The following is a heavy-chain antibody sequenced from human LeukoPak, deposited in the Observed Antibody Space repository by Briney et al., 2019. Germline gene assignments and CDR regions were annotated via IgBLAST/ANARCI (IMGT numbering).Heavy chain of an antibody. CDR1: GYSFTSYW. J-gene: IGHJ4*02. V-gene: IGHV5-51*01. CDR3: ARVNYYDRSVYSPYYFAS. D-gene: IGHD3-22*01. CDR2: IYPGDSDT. Sequence: GESLKISCKGSGYSFTSYWIGWVRQMPGKGLEWMGIIYPGDSDTRYSPSFQGQVTISADKSISTAYLQWSSLKASDTAMYYCARVNYYDRSVYSPYYFASGGKGTWVTVS.